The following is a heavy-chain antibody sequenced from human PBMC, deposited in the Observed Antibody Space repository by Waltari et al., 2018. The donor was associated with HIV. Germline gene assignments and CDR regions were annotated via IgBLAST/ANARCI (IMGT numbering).Heavy chain of an antibody. J-gene: IGHJ5*02. CDR1: GFSFSIYA. CDR3: TKDPVTAVGNINWFDP. D-gene: IGHD6-13*01. Sequence: EVQLLESGGGLVQPGGSLRLSCRASGFSFSIYAMNWVRQAPGKGPEWVSGISGSGDNRYYADSVKCRFTISRDNSKNKVFLQMKSLRPEDTAFYYCTKDPVTAVGNINWFDPWGQGTLVTVSS. CDR2: ISGSGDNR. V-gene: IGHV3-23*01.